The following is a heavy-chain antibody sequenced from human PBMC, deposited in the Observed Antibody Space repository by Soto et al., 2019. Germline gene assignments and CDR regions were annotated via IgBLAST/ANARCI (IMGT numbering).Heavy chain of an antibody. CDR2: IISTGIST. CDR1: GFSFSTFA. Sequence: HPGGSLRLSCAASGFSFSTFAMTWVRQAPGKGLEWVSTIISTGISTYYADSVKGRFTISRANSKNTLYLQMNSLRAEDSAVYYCAKGNYGDYGGFDPWGQGTLVTVSS. V-gene: IGHV3-23*01. D-gene: IGHD4-17*01. CDR3: AKGNYGDYGGFDP. J-gene: IGHJ5*02.